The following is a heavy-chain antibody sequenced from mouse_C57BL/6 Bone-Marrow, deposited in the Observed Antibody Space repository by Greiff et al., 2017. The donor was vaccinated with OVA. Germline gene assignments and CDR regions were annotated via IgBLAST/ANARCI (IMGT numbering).Heavy chain of an antibody. CDR2: IYPGDGDT. D-gene: IGHD1-1*01. CDR1: GYAFSSSW. CDR3: AGITTVVARGLDYAMDY. J-gene: IGHJ4*01. V-gene: IGHV1-82*01. Sequence: VQLQQSGPELVKPGASVKISCKASGYAFSSSWMNWVKQRPGKGLEWIGRIYPGDGDTNYNGKFKGKATLTADKSSSTAYMQLSSLTSEDSSVYFCAGITTVVARGLDYAMDYWGQGTSGTVSS.